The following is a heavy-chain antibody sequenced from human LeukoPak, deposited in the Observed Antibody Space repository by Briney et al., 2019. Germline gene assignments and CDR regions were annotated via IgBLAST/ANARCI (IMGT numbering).Heavy chain of an antibody. CDR2: INPSGSSA. V-gene: IGHV1-46*01. CDR1: GYSFTSYY. J-gene: IGHJ4*02. CDR3: ARAIAVRREDY. Sequence: ASVKVSCKASGYSFTSYYMHWVRQAPGQGLEWMGFINPSGSSAAYAQKFQGRLTMTRDTSISTAYMELSRLRSGDTAVYYCARAIAVRREDYWGQGTLVTVSS. D-gene: IGHD6-6*01.